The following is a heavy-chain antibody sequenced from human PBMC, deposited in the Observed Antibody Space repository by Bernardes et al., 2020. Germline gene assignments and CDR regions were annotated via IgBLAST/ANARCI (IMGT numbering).Heavy chain of an antibody. CDR2: ISSRSDHI. J-gene: IGHJ4*02. Sequence: GSLRRSCAASGFTVSDYTMNWVRQAPGKGLEWVSSISSRSDHIYYAESMKGRFTISRDNAKNSLYLQIHSLRAEDTALYFCARDKRGYYYDSSGFIQGDYWGRGTLVTVSS. D-gene: IGHD3-22*01. CDR1: GFTVSDYT. CDR3: ARDKRGYYYDSSGFIQGDY. V-gene: IGHV3-21*01.